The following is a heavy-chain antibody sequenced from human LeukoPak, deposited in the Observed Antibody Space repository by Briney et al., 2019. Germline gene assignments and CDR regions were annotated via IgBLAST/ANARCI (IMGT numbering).Heavy chain of an antibody. V-gene: IGHV3-23*01. CDR2: SSSIGGRT. Sequence: GGSLRLSCAASGFTFSSHGMNWVRQAPGKGLEWVSGSSSIGGRTYYADSVKGRFTISRDNSKNTLYLQMNSLRAEDTAVYYCAKHTSSSWFYDYWGQGTLVTVSS. CDR1: GFTFSSHG. D-gene: IGHD6-13*01. J-gene: IGHJ4*02. CDR3: AKHTSSSWFYDY.